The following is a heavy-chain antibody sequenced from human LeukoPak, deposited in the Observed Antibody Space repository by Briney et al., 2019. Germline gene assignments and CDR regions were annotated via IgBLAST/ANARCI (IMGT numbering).Heavy chain of an antibody. V-gene: IGHV3-74*01. J-gene: IGHJ4*02. D-gene: IGHD3-9*01. CDR1: GFTFSRYW. CDR2: INSDGRST. Sequence: GGSLRLSCVASGFTFSRYWMHWVRQAPGKGLVWVSRINSDGRSTNYADSVKGRFSISRDNAENTLYLQMNSLGVEDTAVYYCVRGADTGYSSDSWGQGTLVTVSS. CDR3: VRGADTGYSSDS.